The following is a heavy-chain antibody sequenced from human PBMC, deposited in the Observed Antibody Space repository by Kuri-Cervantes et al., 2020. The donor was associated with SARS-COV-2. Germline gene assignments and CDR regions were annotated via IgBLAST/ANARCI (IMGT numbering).Heavy chain of an antibody. Sequence: GESLKISCAASGFTFSDLAPGKGLEWVSNISSSSSYIYYADSVKGRFTISRDNAKSSLYLQMNSLRAEDTAVYYCARSYYDSSGYGEGYWGQGTLVTVSS. CDR3: ARSYYDSSGYGEGY. D-gene: IGHD3-22*01. CDR1: GFTFSDL. CDR2: ISSSSSYI. J-gene: IGHJ4*02. V-gene: IGHV3-21*05.